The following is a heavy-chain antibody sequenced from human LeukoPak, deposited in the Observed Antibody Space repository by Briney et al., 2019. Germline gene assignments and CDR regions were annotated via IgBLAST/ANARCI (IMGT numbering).Heavy chain of an antibody. D-gene: IGHD6-13*01. CDR2: IYSGDSDT. J-gene: IGHJ5*02. V-gene: IGHV5-51*01. Sequence: GESLKISCKGSGYSFTSHWIGWVRQMPGKGLEWMGIIYSGDSDTRYSPSFQGQVTISADKSINTAYLQWSSLKASDTAMYYCARLRDSSSWYNWFDPWGQGTLVTVSS. CDR3: ARLRDSSSWYNWFDP. CDR1: GYSFTSHW.